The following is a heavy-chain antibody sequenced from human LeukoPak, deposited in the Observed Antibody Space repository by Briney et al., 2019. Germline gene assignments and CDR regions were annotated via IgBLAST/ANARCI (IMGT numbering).Heavy chain of an antibody. J-gene: IGHJ4*02. D-gene: IGHD3-22*01. CDR3: AKALYYDSSGQIDY. CDR1: GFTFSSYG. V-gene: IGHV3-30*18. CDR2: ISYDGSNK. Sequence: GGSLRLSCAASGFTFSSYGMHWVRQAPGKGLEWVAVISYDGSNKYYADSVKGRFTISRDNSKNTLYLQMNSLRAEDTAVYYCAKALYYDSSGQIDYWGQGTLVTVSS.